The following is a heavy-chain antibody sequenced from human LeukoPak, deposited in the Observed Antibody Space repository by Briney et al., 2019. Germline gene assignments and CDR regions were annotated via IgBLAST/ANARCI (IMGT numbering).Heavy chain of an antibody. CDR1: GYTFTSYD. Sequence: ASVKVSCKASGYTFTSYDINWVRQATGQGLEWMGWVNPNSGNTGYAQNFQGRVTMTRDTSTSTAYMELSSLRSEDTAVYYCARVTYYHILTGSYSGGDFDHRGQGTLVTVSS. CDR2: VNPNSGNT. J-gene: IGHJ4*02. D-gene: IGHD3-9*01. CDR3: ARVTYYHILTGSYSGGDFDH. V-gene: IGHV1-8*01.